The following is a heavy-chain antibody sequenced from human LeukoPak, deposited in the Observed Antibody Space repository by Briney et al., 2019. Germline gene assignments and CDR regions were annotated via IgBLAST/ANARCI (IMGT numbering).Heavy chain of an antibody. V-gene: IGHV4-34*01. CDR2: INHSGST. CDR3: GGKGRGDRGGYPT. J-gene: IGHJ4*02. Sequence: ASETLSLTCAVYGGSFSGYYWSWIRQPPGKGLEWIGEINHSGSTNYNPSLKSRVTISLDTSKNQFSLNLNSVTAADTAVYYCGGKGRGDRGGYPTWGQGTPVTVSS. CDR1: GGSFSGYY. D-gene: IGHD3-22*01.